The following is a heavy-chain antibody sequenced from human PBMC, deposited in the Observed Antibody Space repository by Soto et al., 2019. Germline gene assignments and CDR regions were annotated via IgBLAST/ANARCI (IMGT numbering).Heavy chain of an antibody. Sequence: PGGSLRLSCAASGFTFSSYGMHWVRQAPGKGLEWVSVIYSGVSTYYADSVKGRVTISRYNSKNTLYLQMNSLIAEDTAVYYCARDLRTLYGMDVWGQGTTVTVSS. CDR3: ARDLRTLYGMDV. J-gene: IGHJ6*02. CDR1: GFTFSSYG. V-gene: IGHV3-53*01. CDR2: IYSGVST.